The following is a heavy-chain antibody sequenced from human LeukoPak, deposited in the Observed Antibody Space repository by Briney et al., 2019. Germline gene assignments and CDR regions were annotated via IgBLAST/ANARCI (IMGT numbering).Heavy chain of an antibody. D-gene: IGHD5-18*01. V-gene: IGHV3-7*03. J-gene: IGHJ4*02. CDR2: IRQDGNEK. CDR1: GMNFSNYW. CDR3: ARDRGYSYGTGYDY. Sequence: GGSLRLSCATSGMNFSNYWMSWVRQAPGKGLEWVANIRQDGNEKYYVDSLKGRFTISRDNAKNSLYLQMNSLRVEDTALYYCARDRGYSYGTGYDYWGQGTLVTVSS.